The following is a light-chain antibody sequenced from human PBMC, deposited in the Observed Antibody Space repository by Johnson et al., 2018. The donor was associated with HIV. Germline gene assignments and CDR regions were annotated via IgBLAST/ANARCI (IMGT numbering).Light chain of an antibody. J-gene: IGLJ1*01. Sequence: LTQPPSVSVAPGQTVTISCSGSSPNVGSSFVSWYRQVPGTAPKLLIYDNNKRPSGIPYRFSGSKSGTSATLGITGLQTGDEADYYCGTWDSSLSAGVFGTGPKVTVL. CDR1: SPNVGSSF. V-gene: IGLV1-51*01. CDR3: GTWDSSLSAGV. CDR2: DNN.